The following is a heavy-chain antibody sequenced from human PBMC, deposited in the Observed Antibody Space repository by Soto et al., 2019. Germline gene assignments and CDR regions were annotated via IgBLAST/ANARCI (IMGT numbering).Heavy chain of an antibody. J-gene: IGHJ3*02. CDR1: GSSISSVDCY. CDR3: ARPRYCSGDSCYGDVFEI. D-gene: IGHD2-15*01. Sequence: SQALSLTCTDSGSSISSVDCYWTWIRQPPGKGLEWSGYIYQRRSTYYNPSLRSRVIISIDTAKNQFSLKLSSVTAADTAVYYCARPRYCSGDSCYGDVFEIWGQGTMLTVSS. CDR2: IYQRRST. V-gene: IGHV4-30-4*01.